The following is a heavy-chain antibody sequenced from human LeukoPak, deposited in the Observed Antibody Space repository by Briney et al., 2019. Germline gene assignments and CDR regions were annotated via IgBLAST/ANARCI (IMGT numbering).Heavy chain of an antibody. Sequence: TGGSLRLSCAASGFTFSSYWMRWVRQAPGKGLEWVANIKQDGSEKYYVDSVKGRFTISRDNAKNSLYLQMNSLRAEGTAVYYCASGSQGDYVWGSYRYRESPFDPWGQGTPVTVSS. D-gene: IGHD3-16*02. CDR1: GFTFSSYW. V-gene: IGHV3-7*02. J-gene: IGHJ5*02. CDR3: ASGSQGDYVWGSYRYRESPFDP. CDR2: IKQDGSEK.